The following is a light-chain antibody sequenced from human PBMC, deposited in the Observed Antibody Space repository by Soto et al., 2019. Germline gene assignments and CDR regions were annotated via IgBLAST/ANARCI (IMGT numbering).Light chain of an antibody. CDR1: QSVSSSY. J-gene: IGKJ2*01. CDR2: VAS. V-gene: IGKV3-20*01. CDR3: QQYASSPF. Sequence: EIVLTQSPGTLSLSPGERATLSCRASQSVSSSYLAWYQQKPGQAPRLLIYVASSRATGIPDRFSGSGSGTNFTLTISRLEPEDFAVYYCQQYASSPFFGQRTKLEIK.